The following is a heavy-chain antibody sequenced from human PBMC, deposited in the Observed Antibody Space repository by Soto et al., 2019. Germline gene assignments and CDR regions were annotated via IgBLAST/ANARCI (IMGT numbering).Heavy chain of an antibody. V-gene: IGHV4-59*01. D-gene: IGHD4-17*01. J-gene: IGHJ3*02. CDR3: ARDGGTTVVSRAFDM. CDR2: IYYSWST. CDR1: GGSISGYY. Sequence: PSETLALTCTVSGGSISGYYWSWSRQPPGKGLEGIGNIYYSWSTNYNPSLKSRVTLSLDTSQTQSSLKLRSVTAADTAVYYCARDGGTTVVSRAFDMWGQGTMVTVSS.